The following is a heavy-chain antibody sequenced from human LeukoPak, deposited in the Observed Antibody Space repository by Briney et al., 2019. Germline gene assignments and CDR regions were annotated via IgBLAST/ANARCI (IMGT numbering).Heavy chain of an antibody. J-gene: IGHJ5*02. CDR2: IYYSGST. CDR3: ARVKMVYAILDP. Sequence: SETLSLTCTVSGGSISSYYWSWIRQPPGKGLEWIGYIYYSGSTNYNPSLKSRVTVSVDTSKNQFSLKLSSVTAADTAVYYCARVKMVYAILDPWGQGTLVTVSS. CDR1: GGSISSYY. D-gene: IGHD2-8*01. V-gene: IGHV4-59*08.